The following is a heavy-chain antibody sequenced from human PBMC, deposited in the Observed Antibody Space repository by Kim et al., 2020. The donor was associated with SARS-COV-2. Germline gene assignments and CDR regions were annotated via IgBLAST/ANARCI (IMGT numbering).Heavy chain of an antibody. CDR3: ARDGPYSGSSRYYYYGMDV. J-gene: IGHJ6*02. D-gene: IGHD1-26*01. CDR1: GGSISSYY. V-gene: IGHV4-59*01. CDR2: IYYSGST. Sequence: SETLSLTCTVSGGSISSYYWSWIWQPPGKGLEWIGYIYYSGSTNYNPSLKSRVTISVDTSKNQFSLKLSSVTAADTAVYYCARDGPYSGSSRYYYYGMDVWGQGTTVTVSS.